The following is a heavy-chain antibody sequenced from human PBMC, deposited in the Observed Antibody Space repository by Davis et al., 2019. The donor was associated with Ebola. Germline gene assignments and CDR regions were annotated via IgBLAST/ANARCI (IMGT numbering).Heavy chain of an antibody. CDR3: ARDTPIFGVVNLAYYFDY. V-gene: IGHV4-4*07. CDR2: IYTSGST. CDR1: GGSITSHY. D-gene: IGHD3-3*01. Sequence: SETLSLTCTVSGGSITSHYWSWIRQPAGKGLEWIGRIYTSGSTNYNPSLKSRVTMSVDKSKNQLSLNLSSVTAADTAVYYCARDTPIFGVVNLAYYFDYWGQGTLVTVSS. J-gene: IGHJ4*02.